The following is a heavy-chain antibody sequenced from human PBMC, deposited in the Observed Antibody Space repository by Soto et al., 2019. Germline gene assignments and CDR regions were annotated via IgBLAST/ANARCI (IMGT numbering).Heavy chain of an antibody. CDR2: IIPIFGTA. V-gene: IGHV1-69*12. D-gene: IGHD5-12*01. Sequence: QVQLVQSGAEVTKPGSSVTVSCKASGGTFSSYTISWVRQAPGQGLEWMGGIIPIFGTANYAQKFQGRVTVXXDXAXXTAYMELSSLRSEDSAVYYGAGGNYWWLQLWDFDLWGRGTLVTVSS. J-gene: IGHJ2*01. CDR3: AGGNYWWLQLWDFDL. CDR1: GGTFSSYT.